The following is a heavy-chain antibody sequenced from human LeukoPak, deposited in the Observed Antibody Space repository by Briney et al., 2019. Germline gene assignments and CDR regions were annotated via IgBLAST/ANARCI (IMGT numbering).Heavy chain of an antibody. D-gene: IGHD1-26*01. CDR3: ANLGGSYYLQSDP. CDR1: GFTFSSYS. CDR2: ISGSGGST. V-gene: IGHV3-23*01. Sequence: PGGSLRLSCAASGFTFSSYSMNWVRQAPGKGLEWVSAISGSGGSTYYADSVKGRFTISRDNSKNTLYLQMNSLRAEDTAVYYCANLGGSYYLQSDPWGQGTLVTVSS. J-gene: IGHJ5*02.